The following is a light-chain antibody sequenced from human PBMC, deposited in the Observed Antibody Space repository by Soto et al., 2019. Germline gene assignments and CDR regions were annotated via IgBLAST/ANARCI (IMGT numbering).Light chain of an antibody. Sequence: ELLMTQSPGTLSVSPGGRVPFSCRASQSVSYYLAWYQQNPGQAPRLLIYDASTRATGIPDRFSGSGSGTDFTLTISRLEPEDFAVYYCQQYGSSGTFGQGTKVDIK. CDR3: QQYGSSGT. J-gene: IGKJ1*01. CDR1: QSVSYY. CDR2: DAS. V-gene: IGKV3-20*01.